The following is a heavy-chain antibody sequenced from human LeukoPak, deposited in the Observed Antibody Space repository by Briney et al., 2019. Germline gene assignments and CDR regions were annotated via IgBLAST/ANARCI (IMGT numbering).Heavy chain of an antibody. D-gene: IGHD2-2*01. CDR3: AVRYCSSTSCIDY. J-gene: IGHJ4*02. CDR2: ISGSGGST. V-gene: IGHV3-23*01. Sequence: GGSLRLSCAASGFTFSSYAMSWVRQAPGKGLEWVSAISGSGGSTYYADSVKGRFTISRDNSENTLYLQMNSLRAEDTAVYYCAVRYCSSTSCIDYWGQGTLVTVSS. CDR1: GFTFSSYA.